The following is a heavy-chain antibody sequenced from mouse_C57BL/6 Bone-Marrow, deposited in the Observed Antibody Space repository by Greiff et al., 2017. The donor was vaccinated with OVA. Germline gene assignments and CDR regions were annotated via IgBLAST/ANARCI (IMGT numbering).Heavy chain of an antibody. V-gene: IGHV6-3*01. D-gene: IGHD4-1*02. Sequence: EVQVVESGGGLVQPGGSMKLSCVASGFTFSNYWMNWVRQSPEKGLEWVAQIRLKSDNYATHYAESVKGRFTISRDDSKSSVYLQMNNLRAEDTGIYYCTAATGTCYFDYWGQGTTLTVSS. CDR3: TAATGTCYFDY. CDR2: IRLKSDNYAT. CDR1: GFTFSNYW. J-gene: IGHJ2*01.